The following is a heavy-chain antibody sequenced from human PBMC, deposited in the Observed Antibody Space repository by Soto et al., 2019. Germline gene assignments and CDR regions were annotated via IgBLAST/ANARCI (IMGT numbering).Heavy chain of an antibody. J-gene: IGHJ4*02. D-gene: IGHD6-13*01. CDR1: GYTFTSYD. V-gene: IGHV1-8*01. CDR2: MNPNSGNT. Sequence: QVPLVQSGAEVKKPGASVKVSCKASGYTFTSYDINGVRQATGQGLGWMGWMNPNSGNTGYAQKFQGRATMTRNTSISTAYMELSSLRSEDTAVYYCARGRGSYSSSWQRTGFGYWGQGTLVNVSS. CDR3: ARGRGSYSSSWQRTGFGY.